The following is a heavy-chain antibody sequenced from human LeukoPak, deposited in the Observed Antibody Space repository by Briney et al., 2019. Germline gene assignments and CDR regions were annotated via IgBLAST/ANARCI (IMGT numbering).Heavy chain of an antibody. D-gene: IGHD3-22*01. J-gene: IGHJ3*02. CDR2: IKEDGSEE. CDR1: GFTFSNSW. V-gene: IGHV3-7*01. CDR3: ARDPYDSSGSSYAAFDI. Sequence: GGSLRLSCAASGFTFSNSWMTWVRQAPGKGLEWVANIKEDGSEEHYVGSVKGRFTISRDNAKNSLYLQMDSLRAEDTAVYYCARDPYDSSGSSYAAFDIWCQGTMVTVSS.